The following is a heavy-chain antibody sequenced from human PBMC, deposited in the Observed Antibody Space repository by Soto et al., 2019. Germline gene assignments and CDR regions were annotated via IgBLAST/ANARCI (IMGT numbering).Heavy chain of an antibody. Sequence: EVHLLESGGGLVQPGGSLRVSCAASGFTFSNYAMSWVRQAPGKGLDWVSSVSGSGGTTYYADSVKGRFTISRDNSKNTLSLQMNSLRAEDTAVYYCAKGRYDSSGYYYGSWGQGTLVTVSS. D-gene: IGHD3-22*01. V-gene: IGHV3-23*01. CDR3: AKGRYDSSGYYYGS. J-gene: IGHJ4*02. CDR1: GFTFSNYA. CDR2: VSGSGGTT.